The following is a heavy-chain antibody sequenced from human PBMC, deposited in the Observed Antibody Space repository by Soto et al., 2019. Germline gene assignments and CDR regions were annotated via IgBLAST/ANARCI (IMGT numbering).Heavy chain of an antibody. D-gene: IGHD3-3*01. CDR2: ISNDGNSE. V-gene: IGHV3-30*18. J-gene: IGHJ4*02. Sequence: QVQLVESGGGVVQPGRSLRLSCAASGFTFSAFGMLWVRQAPGKGLEWVAVISNDGNSEHYADSVKGRFTISRDNSKNTFYLQMNSLSVEDTAVYYCAKTITTVGVSSTGRGALLDNWGQGILVSVSS. CDR3: AKTITTVGVSSTGRGALLDN. CDR1: GFTFSAFG.